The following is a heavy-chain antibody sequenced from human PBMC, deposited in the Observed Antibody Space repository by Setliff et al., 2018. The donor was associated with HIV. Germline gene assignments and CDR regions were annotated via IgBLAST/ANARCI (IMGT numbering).Heavy chain of an antibody. CDR1: GFTFSTYA. Sequence: LRLSCAGSGFTFSTYAMTWVRQAPGKGLQWVANIRRDEGEKYYVDSVKGRFTISRDNAKNSLYLQMSSLRVDDTAVYYCARISSAWYLVDYWGQGTLVTVSS. CDR3: ARISSAWYLVDY. J-gene: IGHJ4*02. D-gene: IGHD6-13*01. CDR2: IRRDEGEK. V-gene: IGHV3-7*03.